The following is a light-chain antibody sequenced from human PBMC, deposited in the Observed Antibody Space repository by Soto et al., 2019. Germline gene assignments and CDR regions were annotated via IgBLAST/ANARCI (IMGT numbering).Light chain of an antibody. J-gene: IGLJ7*01. CDR1: SGHTTYD. V-gene: IGLV4-69*01. CDR3: QPWGTAIHAV. Sequence: QSVLTQSPSASASLGASVQLTCTLSSGHTTYDIAWHQQQPGKGPRFLMRLNSGGSHIKGDGIPDRFSGSSSGAERYLTISSLQSEDEAAYYCQPWGTAIHAVFGGGTQLTVL. CDR2: LNSGGSH.